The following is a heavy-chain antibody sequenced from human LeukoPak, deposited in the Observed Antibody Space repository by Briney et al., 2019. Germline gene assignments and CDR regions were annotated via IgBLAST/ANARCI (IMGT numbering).Heavy chain of an antibody. D-gene: IGHD6-19*01. CDR2: ITGSGSYT. CDR1: GFTFSNYA. V-gene: IGHV3-23*01. J-gene: IGHJ4*02. CDR3: ATAGGSSGSYPLIY. Sequence: SGGSLRLSCAASGFTFSNYAMNWVRQAPGQGLERVSVITGSGSYTYYADSVKGRFTISRDNSKNTLFLQMNSLRAEDTAVYYCATAGGSSGSYPLIYWGQGTLVTVSS.